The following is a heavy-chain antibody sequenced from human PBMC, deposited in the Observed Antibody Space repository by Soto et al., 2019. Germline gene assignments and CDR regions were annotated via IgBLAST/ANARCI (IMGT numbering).Heavy chain of an antibody. D-gene: IGHD3-10*01. J-gene: IGHJ4*02. CDR1: GYSISAYY. Sequence: QVQLVQSGTEVKKPGASVKVSCQASGYSISAYYIHWVRQSPGQGLEWMGWLDPKNGGTVSAQKFQGRLTMTRDTSISTGYMDLSGLTSDDTALYYCGRDDYGIFHYWGQGSLVTVSS. CDR3: GRDDYGIFHY. CDR2: LDPKNGGT. V-gene: IGHV1-2*02.